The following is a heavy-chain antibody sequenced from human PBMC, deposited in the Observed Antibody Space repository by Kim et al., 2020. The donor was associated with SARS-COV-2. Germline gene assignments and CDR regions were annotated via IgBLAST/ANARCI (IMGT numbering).Heavy chain of an antibody. D-gene: IGHD3-16*02. CDR3: ARGRDDYIWGSYRLFD. CDR2: IYYSGST. V-gene: IGHV4-39*01. Sequence: SETLSHTCTVSGGSISSSSYYWGWIRQSPGKGLEWIGSIYYSGSTYYNPSLKSRVTISVDTSKNQFSLKLSSVTAADTAVYYCARGRDDYIWGSYRLFD. CDR1: GGSISSSSYY. J-gene: IGHJ4*01.